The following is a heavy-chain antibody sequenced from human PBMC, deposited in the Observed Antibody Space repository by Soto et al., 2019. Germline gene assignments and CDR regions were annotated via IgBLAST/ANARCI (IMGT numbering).Heavy chain of an antibody. CDR3: ATSYSSSWYFFDY. V-gene: IGHV1-24*01. J-gene: IGHJ4*02. D-gene: IGHD6-13*01. CDR2: FDPEDGET. Sequence: VKVTCKVSGYTLTELSMHWVRQAPGKGLEWMGGFDPEDGETIYAQKFQGRVTMTEDTSTDTAYMELSSLRSEDTAVYYCATSYSSSWYFFDYWGQGTLVTVSS. CDR1: GYTLTELS.